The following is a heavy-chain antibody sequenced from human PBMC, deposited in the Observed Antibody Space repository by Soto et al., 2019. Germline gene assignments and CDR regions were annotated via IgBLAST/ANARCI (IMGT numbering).Heavy chain of an antibody. CDR3: AKQVATTLTQARAMDV. Sequence: GGSLRLSCAASGFTFSSYGMHWVRQAPGKGLEWVAVISYDGSNKYYADSVKGRFTISRDNSKNTLYLQMNSLRAEDTAVYYCAKQVATTLTQARAMDVWGQGTTVTVSS. CDR1: GFTFSSYG. V-gene: IGHV3-30*18. J-gene: IGHJ6*02. CDR2: ISYDGSNK. D-gene: IGHD5-12*01.